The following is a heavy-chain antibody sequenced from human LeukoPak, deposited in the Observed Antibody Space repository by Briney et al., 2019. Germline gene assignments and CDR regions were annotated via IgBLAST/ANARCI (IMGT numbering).Heavy chain of an antibody. V-gene: IGHV3-74*01. J-gene: IGHJ4*01. CDR1: GFTFSSYW. CDR3: ARDSPSLSC. D-gene: IGHD2/OR15-2a*01. CDR2: TNTDGSST. Sequence: GGSLRLSCVASGFTFSSYWVHWVRQAPGKGLVWVSRTNTDGSSTDYVGSVKGRFTVSRDNAKNTVYLQMNSLRAEDTAVYYCARDSPSLSCWGHGTLVTVSS.